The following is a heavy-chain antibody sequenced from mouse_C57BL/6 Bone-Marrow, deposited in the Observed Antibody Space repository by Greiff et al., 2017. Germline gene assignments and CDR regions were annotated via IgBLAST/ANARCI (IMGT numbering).Heavy chain of an antibody. CDR2: IYPGDGDT. CDR3: AKLGRTDWYFDV. CDR1: GYAFSSSW. Sequence: VQLQQSGPELVKPGASVKISCKASGYAFSSSWMNWVKQRPGKGLEWIGRIYPGDGDTNYNGKFKGKATLTADKSSSTAYMQLSSLTSEDSAVYFCAKLGRTDWYFDVWGTGTTVTVSS. D-gene: IGHD4-1*01. J-gene: IGHJ1*03. V-gene: IGHV1-82*01.